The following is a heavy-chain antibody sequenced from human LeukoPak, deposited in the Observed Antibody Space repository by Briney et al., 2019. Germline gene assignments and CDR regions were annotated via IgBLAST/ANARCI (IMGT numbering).Heavy chain of an antibody. D-gene: IGHD3-9*01. CDR1: GLTFSSYS. CDR2: ISSSSSTI. CDR3: AREPPYYDILTGPDY. Sequence: GGSLRLSCAASGLTFSSYSMNWVRQAPGKGLEWVSYISSSSSTIYYADSVKGRFTISRDNAKNSLYLQMNSLRAEDTAVYYCAREPPYYDILTGPDYWGQGTLVTVSS. V-gene: IGHV3-48*01. J-gene: IGHJ4*02.